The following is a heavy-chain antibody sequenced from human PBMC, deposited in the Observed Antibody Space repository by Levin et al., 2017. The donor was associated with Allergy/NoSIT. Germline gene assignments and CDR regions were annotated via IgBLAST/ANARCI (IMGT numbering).Heavy chain of an antibody. D-gene: IGHD3-3*01. V-gene: IGHV2-5*01. J-gene: IGHJ4*02. Sequence: KWSGPTLVKPTQTLTLTCTFSGFSLTSPGLGVGWIRQPPGKAPEWLGAVYWNDKKYYRPSLKNRLTMTRDSSGNQVILTMINLDPVDTATYFCARSSLLAPRTDCDYWGQGTLVTVSS. CDR1: GFSLTSPGLG. CDR3: ARSSLLAPRTDCDY. CDR2: VYWNDKK.